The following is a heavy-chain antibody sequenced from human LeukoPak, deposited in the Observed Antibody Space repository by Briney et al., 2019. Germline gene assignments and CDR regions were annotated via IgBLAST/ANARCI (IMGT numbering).Heavy chain of an antibody. Sequence: GESLKISCRGSGYSFSNYWIAWVRQMPGKGLECMGIIYPGNSDTRYSPSFQGQVTISADKSISTAYLQWSSLKASDTAIYYCARTGPTMLRDNWFDPWGQGTLVTVSS. CDR3: ARTGPTMLRDNWFDP. CDR2: IYPGNSDT. D-gene: IGHD3-10*01. V-gene: IGHV5-51*01. CDR1: GYSFSNYW. J-gene: IGHJ5*02.